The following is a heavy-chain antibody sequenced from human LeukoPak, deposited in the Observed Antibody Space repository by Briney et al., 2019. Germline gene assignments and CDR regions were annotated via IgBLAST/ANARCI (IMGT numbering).Heavy chain of an antibody. CDR2: ISSSSSYI. D-gene: IGHD6-13*01. Sequence: GGSLRLSCAASGFTVSSNYMSWVRQAPGKVLEWVSSISSSSSYIYYADSVKGRFTISRDNAKNSLYLQMNSLRAEDTAVYYCARDYRVGGAAAGPRYFDYWGQGTLVTVSS. J-gene: IGHJ4*02. CDR1: GFTVSSNY. CDR3: ARDYRVGGAAAGPRYFDY. V-gene: IGHV3-21*01.